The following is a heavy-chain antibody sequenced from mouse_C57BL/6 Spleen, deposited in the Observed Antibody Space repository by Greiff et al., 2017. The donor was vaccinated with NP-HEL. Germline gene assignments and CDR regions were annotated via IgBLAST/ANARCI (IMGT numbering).Heavy chain of an antibody. CDR3: AREDSNYGYYAMDY. CDR2: IHPNSGST. J-gene: IGHJ4*01. CDR1: GYTFTSYW. D-gene: IGHD2-5*01. V-gene: IGHV1-64*01. Sequence: VQLQQPGAELVKPGASVKLSCKASGYTFTSYWMHWVKQRPGQGLEWIGMIHPNSGSTNYNEKFKSKATLTVDKSSSTAYMQLSSLTSEDSAVYYCAREDSNYGYYAMDYWGQGTSVTVSS.